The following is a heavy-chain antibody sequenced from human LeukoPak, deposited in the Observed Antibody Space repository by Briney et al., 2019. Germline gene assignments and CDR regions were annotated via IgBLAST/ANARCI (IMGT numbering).Heavy chain of an antibody. CDR3: AASRRAYETTVTTWSSIYFDH. D-gene: IGHD4-17*01. V-gene: IGHV4-4*07. CDR1: GGSMSRYY. CDR2: IYISEST. Sequence: SETLSLTCTVSGGSMSRYYWSWIRQPAGKGLEWIGRIYISESTNYNPSLKSRVTMSVDTSKNQFSLKMSSVTAADTAVYYCAASRRAYETTVTTWSSIYFDHWGQGTLVTVSS. J-gene: IGHJ4*02.